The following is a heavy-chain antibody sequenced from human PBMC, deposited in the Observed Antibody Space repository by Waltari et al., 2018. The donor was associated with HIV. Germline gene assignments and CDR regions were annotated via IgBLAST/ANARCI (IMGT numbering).Heavy chain of an antibody. D-gene: IGHD4-17*01. V-gene: IGHV1-18*04. J-gene: IGHJ4*02. CDR3: ARGTYGDL. CDR1: GYTFVSYS. Sequence: QVQLLQSGAEVKNPGASVKVSCKASGYTFVSYSLNWVRQAPGRGLEWLGWINTHSGDANNTQSLHDIVPMTIEASTNTAYMELRGLTYDDTALYYCARGTYGDLWGQGTLVSV. CDR2: INTHSGDA.